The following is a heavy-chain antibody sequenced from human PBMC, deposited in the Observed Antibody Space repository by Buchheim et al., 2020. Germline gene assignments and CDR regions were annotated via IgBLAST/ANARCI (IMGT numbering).Heavy chain of an antibody. CDR3: ARLVGIAAAGYYYYYGMDV. CDR2: IYHSGST. Sequence: QVQLQESGPGLVKPSGTLSLTCAVSGCSISSSNWWSWVRQPPGKGLEWNGEIYHSGSTNYNPSLKSRVTIPVDKSKNQFSLKLSSVTAADMAVYYCARLVGIAAAGYYYYYGMDVWGQGTT. J-gene: IGHJ6*02. CDR1: GCSISSSNW. D-gene: IGHD6-13*01. V-gene: IGHV4-4*02.